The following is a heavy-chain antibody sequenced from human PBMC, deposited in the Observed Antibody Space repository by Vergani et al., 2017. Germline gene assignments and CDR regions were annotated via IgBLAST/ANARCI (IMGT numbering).Heavy chain of an antibody. CDR3: STDLALTGRRKWWFDP. CDR2: FDPEDGET. J-gene: IGHJ5*02. Sequence: QVQLVQSGAEVKKPGASVKVSCKVSGYTLTELSMHWVRQAPGEGLEWMGGFDPEDGETIYEQKFQGRVTMTEDTSTDTADMELSSRRSEDTAVYYCSTDLALTGRRKWWFDPWGQGTLVTVSP. CDR1: GYTLTELS. V-gene: IGHV1-24*01. D-gene: IGHD3-9*01.